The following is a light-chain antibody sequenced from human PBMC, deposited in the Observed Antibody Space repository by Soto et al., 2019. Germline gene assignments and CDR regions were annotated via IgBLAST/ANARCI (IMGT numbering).Light chain of an antibody. J-gene: IGLJ1*01. Sequence: QSGLTLPASVSGSDDQSITISCTGTSSDISGYNYVTSHQQHPHKVPKLRIGEVSNRPSGVSDRFSGSKSGNTASLTISGLQAEDEADYYCNSCTSSSTYIFGTGTKVTVL. CDR2: EVS. CDR1: SSDISGYNY. V-gene: IGLV2-14*01. CDR3: NSCTSSSTYI.